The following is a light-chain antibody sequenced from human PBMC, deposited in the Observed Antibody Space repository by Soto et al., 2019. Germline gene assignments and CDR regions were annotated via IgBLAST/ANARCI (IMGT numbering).Light chain of an antibody. Sequence: DIQMTQSPSSLSASVGDRVTITCRASQSISSYLNWYQQKPGKAPKLLIFDASSLESGVPSRFSGSGSGTELTLTISGLQPDDFATYFCQQYKSYAPTFGQGTKVDIK. V-gene: IGKV1-5*01. CDR2: DAS. CDR1: QSISSY. CDR3: QQYKSYAPT. J-gene: IGKJ1*01.